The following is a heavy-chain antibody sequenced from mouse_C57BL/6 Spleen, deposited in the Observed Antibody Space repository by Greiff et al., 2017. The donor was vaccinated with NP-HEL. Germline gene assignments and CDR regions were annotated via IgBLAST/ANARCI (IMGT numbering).Heavy chain of an antibody. Sequence: EVQGVESGGGLVKPGGSLKLSCAASGFTFSSYAMSWVRQTPEKRLEWVATISDGGSYTYYPDNVKGRFTISRDNAKNNLYLQMSHLKSEDTAMYYCAREGDRDGYFDVWGTGTTVTVSS. CDR1: GFTFSSYA. J-gene: IGHJ1*03. V-gene: IGHV5-4*01. CDR3: AREGDRDGYFDV. CDR2: ISDGGSYT. D-gene: IGHD3-3*01.